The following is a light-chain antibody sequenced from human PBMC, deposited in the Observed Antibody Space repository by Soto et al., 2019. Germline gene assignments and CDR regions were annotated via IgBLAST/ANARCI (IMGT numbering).Light chain of an antibody. CDR3: QQYSDAPLT. CDR1: QTISRSL. V-gene: IGKV3-20*01. Sequence: EIVLTQSPGTLSLSPGEGATLSCRASQTISRSLLAWYQQKPGQAPRLLISGASSRATGIPDRFSGSGSGTDFTLTIRRLEPEDFAVYYCQQYSDAPLTFGGGTKVESK. J-gene: IGKJ4*01. CDR2: GAS.